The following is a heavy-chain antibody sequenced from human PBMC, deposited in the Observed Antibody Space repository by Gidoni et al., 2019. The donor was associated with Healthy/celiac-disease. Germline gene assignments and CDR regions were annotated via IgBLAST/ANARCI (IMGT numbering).Heavy chain of an antibody. J-gene: IGHJ4*02. D-gene: IGHD2-21*02. CDR2: VNSDGSIP. V-gene: IGHV3-74*01. CDR1: GFTFSSYW. Sequence: EVQLAESGGGLVQPGGSLRLSCAASGFTFSSYWMHWVRQAPGKGLVWVARVNSDGSIPSSSDSVKGRFTISSDNAKNTLYLQMNSLRAEDTAVYYCAREDRRLLDYWGQGTLVTVSS. CDR3: AREDRRLLDY.